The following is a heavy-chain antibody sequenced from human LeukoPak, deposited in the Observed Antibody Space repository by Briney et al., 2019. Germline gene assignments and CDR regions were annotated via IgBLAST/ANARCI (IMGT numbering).Heavy chain of an antibody. CDR3: ACVYKDY. CDR1: GFTFSSYW. D-gene: IGHD1-14*01. CDR2: IKQDESEK. Sequence: QTGGSLRLSCAASGFTFSSYWMNWVRQAPGKGLEWVANIKQDESEKNYGESVKGRFTISRDNAKNSLYLQMNNLRAEDTALYYCACVYKDYWGQGTLVTVSS. J-gene: IGHJ4*02. V-gene: IGHV3-7*05.